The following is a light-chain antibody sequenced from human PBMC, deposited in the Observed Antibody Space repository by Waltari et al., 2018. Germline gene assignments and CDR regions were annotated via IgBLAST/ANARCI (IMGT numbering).Light chain of an antibody. CDR3: DSWDSSGTWV. CDR2: GNN. J-gene: IGLJ2*01. V-gene: IGLV3-19*01. CDR1: SLRSYY. Sequence: SSELTQDPAVSVALGQTVRITCQGDSLRSYYASWYQQKPGQAPVLVVYGNNNRPSGIPERFSVSSSGNTASLTITVAQVEDEADYYCDSWDSSGTWVFGGGTRLTVL.